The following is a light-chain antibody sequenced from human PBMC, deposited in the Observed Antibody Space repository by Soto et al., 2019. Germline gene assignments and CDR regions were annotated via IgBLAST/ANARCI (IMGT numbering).Light chain of an antibody. Sequence: EVVLAQSPGTLSLSPGERATLSCRASQRLSSSYLAWYQQKPGQAPRLLIYGASSRATGIPDRFSGSGSGTDFTLTISRLEPEDFALYYCQQYGDSPLTFGGGTKVEIK. J-gene: IGKJ4*01. CDR1: QRLSSSY. CDR2: GAS. V-gene: IGKV3-20*01. CDR3: QQYGDSPLT.